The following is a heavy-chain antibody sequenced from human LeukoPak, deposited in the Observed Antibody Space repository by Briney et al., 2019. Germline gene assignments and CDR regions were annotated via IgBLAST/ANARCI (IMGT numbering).Heavy chain of an antibody. J-gene: IGHJ4*02. D-gene: IGHD6-19*01. V-gene: IGHV3-23*01. CDR3: AKDAVRYSSGWYRGPFDY. CDR1: GFTFSSYA. CDR2: ISGSGGST. Sequence: GGSLRLSCAASGFTFSSYAMSWVRQAPGKGLEWVSAISGSGGSTYYADSVKGRFTISRDNSKNTLYLQMNSLRAEDTAVYYCAKDAVRYSSGWYRGPFDYGGKGTLVTVST.